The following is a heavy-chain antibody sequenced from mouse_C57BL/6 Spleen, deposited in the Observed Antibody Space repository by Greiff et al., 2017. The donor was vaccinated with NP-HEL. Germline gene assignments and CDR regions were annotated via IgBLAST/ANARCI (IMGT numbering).Heavy chain of an antibody. D-gene: IGHD1-1*01. CDR1: GFTFSSYG. V-gene: IGHV5-6*01. J-gene: IGHJ2*01. Sequence: EVHLVESGGDLVKPGGSLKLSCAASGFTFSSYGMSWVRQTPDKRLEWVATISSGGSYTYYPDSVKGRFTISRDNAKNTLYLQMSSLKSEDTAMYYCARQWYYGSSPSFDYWGQGTTLTVSS. CDR2: ISSGGSYT. CDR3: ARQWYYGSSPSFDY.